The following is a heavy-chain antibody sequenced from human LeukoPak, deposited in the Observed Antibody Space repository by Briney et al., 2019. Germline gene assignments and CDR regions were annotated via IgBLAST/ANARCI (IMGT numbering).Heavy chain of an antibody. D-gene: IGHD2-2*02. Sequence: PGGSLRLSCAASGFVFDNHAMHWVRQAPGKGLEWVSGISWNSGSIAYADSVKGRFTISRDSAKNSLYLQMNSLRPEDTAFYYCAKDSSLAVPTSIPIPGVLDSWGQGTLVTVSS. CDR3: AKDSSLAVPTSIPIPGVLDS. J-gene: IGHJ4*02. CDR1: GFVFDNHA. V-gene: IGHV3-9*01. CDR2: ISWNSGSI.